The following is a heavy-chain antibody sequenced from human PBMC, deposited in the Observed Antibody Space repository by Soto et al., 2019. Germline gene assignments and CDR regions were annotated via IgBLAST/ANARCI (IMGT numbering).Heavy chain of an antibody. D-gene: IGHD3-22*01. J-gene: IGHJ4*02. Sequence: SVKVSCKASGGTFSSYAISWVRQAPGQGLEWMGGIIPIFGTANYAQKFQGRVTITADESTSTAYMELSSLRSEDTAVYYCARDKRYYYDSSGYSFDYWGQGTLVTVSS. V-gene: IGHV1-69*13. CDR3: ARDKRYYYDSSGYSFDY. CDR1: GGTFSSYA. CDR2: IIPIFGTA.